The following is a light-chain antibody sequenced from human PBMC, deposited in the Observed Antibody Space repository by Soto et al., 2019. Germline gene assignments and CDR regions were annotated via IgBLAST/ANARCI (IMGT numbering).Light chain of an antibody. V-gene: IGLV2-23*02. CDR1: SSDVGSYNL. CDR2: EVS. J-gene: IGLJ1*01. CDR3: CAYAGSSTFYV. Sequence: QSVLTQPASVSGSPGQSITISCTGTSSDVGSYNLVSWYQQHPGKAPNLMISEVSKRPSGVSNRFSGSKSGSTASLTISGCQAEDEDDYYCCAYAGSSTFYVFGTGTKLTVL.